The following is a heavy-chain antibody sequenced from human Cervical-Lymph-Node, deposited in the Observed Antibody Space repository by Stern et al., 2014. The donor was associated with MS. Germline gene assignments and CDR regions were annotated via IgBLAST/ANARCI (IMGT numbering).Heavy chain of an antibody. Sequence: VQLVESGGGVVQPGRSLRLSCAASGFTFSSYGMHWVRQAPGKGLEWVAVISYDGSNKYYADSVKGRCTISRDNSKNTLYLQMNSLRAEDTAVYYCAKGTSGSYYFYFDYWGQGTLVTVSS. CDR2: ISYDGSNK. D-gene: IGHD1-26*01. V-gene: IGHV3-30*18. CDR1: GFTFSSYG. J-gene: IGHJ4*02. CDR3: AKGTSGSYYFYFDY.